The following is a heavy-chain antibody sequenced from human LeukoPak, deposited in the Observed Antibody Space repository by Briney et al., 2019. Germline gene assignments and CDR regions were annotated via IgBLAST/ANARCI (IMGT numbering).Heavy chain of an antibody. CDR2: INTYNGNA. D-gene: IGHD2/OR15-2a*01. CDR3: ARDCNSGNCYSDS. J-gene: IGHJ4*02. Sequence: GASVKVSCKASGYTFTTYGISWVRQAPGQGLEWMGWINTYNGNANSAQKFRDRVTMTRDTSTSTAYMDLRRLRSDDTAVYYCARDCNSGNCYSDSWGQGTLVTVSS. V-gene: IGHV1-18*01. CDR1: GYTFTTYG.